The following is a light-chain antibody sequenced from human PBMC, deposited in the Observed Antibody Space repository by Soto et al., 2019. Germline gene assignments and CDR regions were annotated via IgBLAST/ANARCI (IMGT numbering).Light chain of an antibody. J-gene: IGLJ1*01. CDR3: SSYLSSFTYV. Sequence: QSVLTQPASVSGSPGQSITISCTGTSSDVGGYNYVSWYQQYPGKAPKLMIYEVSNRPSGVSNRFSGSKSGNTASLTISGLQAEDEADYYCSSYLSSFTYVFGTGTKVTVL. V-gene: IGLV2-14*01. CDR1: SSDVGGYNY. CDR2: EVS.